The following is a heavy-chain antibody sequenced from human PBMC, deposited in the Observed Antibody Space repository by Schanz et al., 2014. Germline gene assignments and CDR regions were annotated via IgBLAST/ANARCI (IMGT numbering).Heavy chain of an antibody. D-gene: IGHD4-17*01. J-gene: IGHJ4*02. Sequence: EVKLVEPGGGAVRPGGSLRLSCAASGFTLSSYWMHWVRQVPGKGLEWVSDISSGSSYANYADSVRGRFTISRDRFQNTLYLRMSSLRAEDTAVYYCARPRFDYGEVDYWGQGTLVTVSS. V-gene: IGHV3-21*05. CDR3: ARPRFDYGEVDY. CDR1: GFTLSSYW. CDR2: ISSGSSYA.